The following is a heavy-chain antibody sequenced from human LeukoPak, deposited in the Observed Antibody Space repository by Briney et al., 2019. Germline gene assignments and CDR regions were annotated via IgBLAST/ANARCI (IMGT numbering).Heavy chain of an antibody. J-gene: IGHJ3*02. V-gene: IGHV1-18*01. CDR1: GYTFTSYG. Sequence: ASVKVSCKASGYTFTSYGLSWVRQAPGQGLEWMGWISAYNGSTNYAQKLQGRVTMTTDTSTSTAYMELRSLRSDDTAVYYCARARLAVPWSAFDIWGQGTMVTVSS. D-gene: IGHD2-2*01. CDR3: ARARLAVPWSAFDI. CDR2: ISAYNGST.